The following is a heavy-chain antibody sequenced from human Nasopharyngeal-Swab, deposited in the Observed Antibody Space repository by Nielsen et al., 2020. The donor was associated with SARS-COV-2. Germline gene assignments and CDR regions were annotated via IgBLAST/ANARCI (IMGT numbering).Heavy chain of an antibody. D-gene: IGHD1-26*01. J-gene: IGHJ4*02. CDR1: GGTFSSYA. V-gene: IGHV1-69*05. CDR3: ATERPFDY. CDR2: IIPIFGTA. Sequence: SVKVSCKASGGTFSSYAISWVRQAPGQGLEWMGGIIPIFGTANYAQKFQGRVTMTRDTSISTAYMELSRLRSDDTAVYYCATERPFDYWGQGTLVTVSS.